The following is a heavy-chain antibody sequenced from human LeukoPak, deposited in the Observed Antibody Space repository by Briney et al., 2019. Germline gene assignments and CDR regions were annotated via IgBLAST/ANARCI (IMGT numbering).Heavy chain of an antibody. CDR1: GFTFSTYI. V-gene: IGHV3-21*01. J-gene: IGHJ4*02. CDR3: ARDRDGYNFDY. D-gene: IGHD5-24*01. Sequence: GGSLRLSCAASGFTFSTYIMNWVRQAPGKGLEWVSSITSSSTYIYYADSVKGRFTISRDNAKNSLFLQMNSLRAEDTAVYYCARDRDGYNFDYWGQGTLVTVSS. CDR2: ITSSSTYI.